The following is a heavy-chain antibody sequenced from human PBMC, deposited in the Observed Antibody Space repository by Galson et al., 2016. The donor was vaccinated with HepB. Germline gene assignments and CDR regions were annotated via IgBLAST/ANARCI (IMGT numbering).Heavy chain of an antibody. CDR1: GFTFSDHY. D-gene: IGHD4-17*01. V-gene: IGHV3-72*01. CDR2: TRNKANSYTT. Sequence: SLRLSCAASGFTFSDHYMDWVRQAPGKGLEWVGRTRNKANSYTTEYAASVKGRFTISRDDSKNSLYLQMNSLKTEDTAGYYCASSKRGTVTYYYYYGMDVWGQGTTVTVSS. CDR3: ASSKRGTVTYYYYYGMDV. J-gene: IGHJ6*02.